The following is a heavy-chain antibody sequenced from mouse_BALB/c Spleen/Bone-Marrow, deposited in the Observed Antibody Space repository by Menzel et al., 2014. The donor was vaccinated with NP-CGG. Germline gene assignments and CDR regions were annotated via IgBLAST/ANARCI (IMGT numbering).Heavy chain of an antibody. J-gene: IGHJ2*01. CDR1: GFTFSSYG. CDR2: INSNGGST. Sequence: EVKLGESGGGLVQPGGSLKLSCAASGFTFSSYGMSWVRQTPDKRLELVATINSNGGSTYYPDSVKGRFTISRDNAKNTLYLQMSGLKSEDTAMYYCARDYYGSSDFWGQGTTLTVSS. CDR3: ARDYYGSSDF. D-gene: IGHD1-1*01. V-gene: IGHV5-6-3*01.